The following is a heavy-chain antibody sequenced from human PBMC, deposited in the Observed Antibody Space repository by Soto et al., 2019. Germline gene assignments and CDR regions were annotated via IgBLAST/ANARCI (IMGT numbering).Heavy chain of an antibody. CDR2: ISAYNGNT. J-gene: IGHJ4*02. CDR1: GYTFTSYG. D-gene: IGHD2-15*01. Sequence: ASVKVSCKASGYTFTSYGISWVRQAPGQGLEWMGWISAYNGNTNYAQKLQGRVTMTTDTSTSTAYMELRSLRCDCKAVYYCGGDEVGYFGGNFAYWGKGTLVPVSP. V-gene: IGHV1-18*01. CDR3: GGDEVGYFGGNFAY.